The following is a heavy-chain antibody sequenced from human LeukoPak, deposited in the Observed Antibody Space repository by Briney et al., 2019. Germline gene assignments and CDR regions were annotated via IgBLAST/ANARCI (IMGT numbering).Heavy chain of an antibody. CDR1: GFTFSNYA. CDR3: GREMRFDF. CDR2: VSTSGGFT. V-gene: IGHV3-23*01. Sequence: GGSLRLSCAASGFTFSNYAMTWVRQAPGKGVEWVSGVSTSGGFTCHAESVKGRFTIPRDNSKNTVYLQMNSLRAEDSGIYYCGREMRFDFWGQGTLVTVSS. J-gene: IGHJ4*02. D-gene: IGHD5-24*01.